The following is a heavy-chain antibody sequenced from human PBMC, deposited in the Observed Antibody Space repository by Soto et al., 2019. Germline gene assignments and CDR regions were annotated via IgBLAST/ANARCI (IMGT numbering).Heavy chain of an antibody. CDR3: ARGFEIADFWSGYGYYYGMDV. CDR2: ISSSSSYI. V-gene: IGHV3-21*01. Sequence: PRLSCAASGFTFSSYSMNWVRQAPGKGLEWXSSISSSSSYIYYADSVKGRFTISRDNAKNSLYLQMNSRRGEYTAVYYCARGFEIADFWSGYGYYYGMDVWVQGTTVTVSS. D-gene: IGHD3-3*01. J-gene: IGHJ6*02. CDR1: GFTFSSYS.